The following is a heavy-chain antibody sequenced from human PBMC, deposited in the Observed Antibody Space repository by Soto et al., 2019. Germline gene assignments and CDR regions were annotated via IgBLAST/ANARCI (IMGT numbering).Heavy chain of an antibody. V-gene: IGHV3-23*01. Sequence: EVQLLESGGGLVQPGGSLRLSCAASGFTFSSYAMSWVRQAPGKGLEWVSAISGSGGSTYYADSVKGRFTISRDNSKNTLYLQMNSLRAEDTAVYYCAKDQGANWNYVRYFDYWGQGTLVTVSS. J-gene: IGHJ4*02. CDR2: ISGSGGST. D-gene: IGHD1-7*01. CDR3: AKDQGANWNYVRYFDY. CDR1: GFTFSSYA.